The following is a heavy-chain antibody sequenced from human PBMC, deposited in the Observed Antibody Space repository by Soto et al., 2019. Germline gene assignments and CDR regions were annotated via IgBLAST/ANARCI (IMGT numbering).Heavy chain of an antibody. Sequence: PSETLSLPGTVSGCSIETSDYYWSWIRQQPGKGLEWIGYIFHSGDTYYNPSLTSRLAFSVDTSKNQFSLRLTSVTVADTAIYFCARHPRITRGWHFDLWGRGTLVTVSS. V-gene: IGHV4-31*02. CDR2: IFHSGDT. CDR1: GCSIETSDYY. J-gene: IGHJ2*01. CDR3: ARHPRITRGWHFDL. D-gene: IGHD1-20*01.